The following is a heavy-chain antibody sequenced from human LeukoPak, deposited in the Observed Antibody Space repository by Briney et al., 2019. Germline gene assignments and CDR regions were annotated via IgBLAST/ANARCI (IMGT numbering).Heavy chain of an antibody. D-gene: IGHD3-16*01. CDR3: ARKGYDYVWGSSRWFDP. CDR1: GYSISSGYY. V-gene: IGHV4-38-2*02. J-gene: IGHJ5*02. Sequence: SETLSLTCTVSGYSISSGYYWGWIRQPPGKGLEWIGSIYHSGSTYYNPSLKSRVTISVDTSKNQFSLKLSSATAADTAVYYCARKGYDYVWGSSRWFDPWGQGTLVTVSS. CDR2: IYHSGST.